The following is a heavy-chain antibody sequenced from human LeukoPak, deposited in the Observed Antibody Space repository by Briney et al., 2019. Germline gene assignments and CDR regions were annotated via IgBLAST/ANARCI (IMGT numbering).Heavy chain of an antibody. J-gene: IGHJ4*02. D-gene: IGHD6-13*01. CDR2: ISYDGNNK. CDR1: GFTFSTSI. CDR3: AKEVIAAGGNFEY. Sequence: PWGSDILFCAASGFTFSTSIMHWVRQAPGKGLEWVAVISYDGNNKYYADSVKGRFTISRDNSKSTLYVQMNSLRAEDTAVYYCAKEVIAAGGNFEYWGQEPMDSDSS. V-gene: IGHV3-30*18.